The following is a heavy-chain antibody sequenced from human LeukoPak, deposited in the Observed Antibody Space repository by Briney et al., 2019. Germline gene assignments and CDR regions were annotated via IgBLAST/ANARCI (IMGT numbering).Heavy chain of an antibody. J-gene: IGHJ6*03. V-gene: IGHV4-34*01. CDR3: ARTTEGGYTYGYFYYYYMDV. CDR1: DGSFSGYY. CDR2: INHSGST. D-gene: IGHD5-18*01. Sequence: TSETLSLTCAVYDGSFSGYYWSWIRQPPGKGLEWIGEINHSGSTNYNPSLKSRVTISLDTSKSQFSLKVRYVTAADTAVYYCARTTEGGYTYGYFYYYYMDVWGKGTTVTISS.